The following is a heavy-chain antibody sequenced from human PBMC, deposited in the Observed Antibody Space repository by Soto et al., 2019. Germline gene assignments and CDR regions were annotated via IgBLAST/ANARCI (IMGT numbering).Heavy chain of an antibody. CDR2: FDPEDGET. Sequence: ASVKVSCKVSGYTLTELSMHWVRQAPGKGLEWMGGFDPEDGETIYAQKFQGRVTMTEDTSTDTAYMELSSLRSEDTAVYYCATPHRSRYYFDYWGQGNLVTVSS. CDR1: GYTLTELS. V-gene: IGHV1-24*01. CDR3: ATPHRSRYYFDY. J-gene: IGHJ4*02.